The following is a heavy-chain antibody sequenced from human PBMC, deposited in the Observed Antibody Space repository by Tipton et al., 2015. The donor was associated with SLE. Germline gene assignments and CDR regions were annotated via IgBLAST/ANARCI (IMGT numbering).Heavy chain of an antibody. J-gene: IGHJ6*03. CDR1: GFTFSSYS. Sequence: SLRLSCAASGFTFSSYSMNWVRQAPGKGLEWVSAISGSGGSTYYADSVKGRFTISRDNSKNTLYLQMNSLRAEDTAVYYCAKDGTFTIFGVVITQDYMDVWGKGTTVTISS. CDR3: AKDGTFTIFGVVITQDYMDV. CDR2: ISGSGGST. D-gene: IGHD3-3*01. V-gene: IGHV3-23*01.